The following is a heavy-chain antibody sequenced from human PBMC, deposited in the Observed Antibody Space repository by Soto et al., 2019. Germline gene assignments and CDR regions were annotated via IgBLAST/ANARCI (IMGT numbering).Heavy chain of an antibody. V-gene: IGHV4-34*01. CDR2: INHSGST. CDR3: ARGGGSSSADY. J-gene: IGHJ4*02. D-gene: IGHD6-6*01. Sequence: QVQLQQWGAGLLKPSETLSLTCAVYGGSFSGYYWSWIRQPPGKGLEWIGEINHSGSTNYNPSLKSRVTISVDTSKNQCSLKLSSVTAADTAVYYCARGGGSSSADYWGQGTLVTVSS. CDR1: GGSFSGYY.